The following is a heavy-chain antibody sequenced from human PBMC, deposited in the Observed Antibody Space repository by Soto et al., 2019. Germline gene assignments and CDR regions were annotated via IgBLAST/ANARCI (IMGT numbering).Heavy chain of an antibody. D-gene: IGHD6-6*01. Sequence: GGSLRLSCAASGFTFSSYGMHWVRQAPGKGLGWVAVISYDGSNKYYADSVKGRFTISRDNSKNTLYLQMNSLRAEDTAVYYCAKERIAARLHYYYGMDVWGQGTTVTVSS. J-gene: IGHJ6*02. CDR1: GFTFSSYG. V-gene: IGHV3-30*18. CDR3: AKERIAARLHYYYGMDV. CDR2: ISYDGSNK.